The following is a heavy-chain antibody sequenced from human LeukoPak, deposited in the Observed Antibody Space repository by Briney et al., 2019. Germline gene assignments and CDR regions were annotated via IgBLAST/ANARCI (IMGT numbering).Heavy chain of an antibody. CDR3: ARGLDPRILYDILTGYYNDGVVWFDP. V-gene: IGHV4-34*01. CDR2: INHSGST. CDR1: GGFFSGYY. Sequence: SETLSLTCAVYGGFFSGYYWSWIRQPPGKGLEWIGEINHSGSTNYNPSLKSRVTISVDTSKNQFSLKLSSVTAADTAVYYCARGLDPRILYDILTGYYNDGVVWFDPWGQGTLVTVSS. D-gene: IGHD3-9*01. J-gene: IGHJ5*02.